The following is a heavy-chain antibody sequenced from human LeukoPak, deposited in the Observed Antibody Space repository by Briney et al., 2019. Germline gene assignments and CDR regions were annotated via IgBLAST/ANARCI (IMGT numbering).Heavy chain of an antibody. CDR1: GFTFSSYG. Sequence: GGSLRLSCAASGFTFSSYGMHWVRQAPGKGLEWVAVIWYDGTNKNCADSVKGRFTISRDNSKNTVYLQLNNLRAEDTAVYYCARAAVAGNYYGMDVWGQGTTVTVSS. CDR3: ARAAVAGNYYGMDV. J-gene: IGHJ6*02. V-gene: IGHV3-33*01. D-gene: IGHD6-19*01. CDR2: IWYDGTNK.